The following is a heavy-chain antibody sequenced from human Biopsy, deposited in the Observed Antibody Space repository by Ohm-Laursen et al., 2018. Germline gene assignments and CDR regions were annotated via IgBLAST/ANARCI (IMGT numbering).Heavy chain of an antibody. Sequence: SLRISCAASGFTFSSYYMSWVRLAPGKGLEWVANINQDGSVKNYVDSVKGRFTISRDNAENSVYLQMSSLRSEDTAVYYCARSLWPEDYWGQGTLVTVSS. CDR3: ARSLWPEDY. V-gene: IGHV3-7*01. CDR1: GFTFSSYY. D-gene: IGHD2-21*01. CDR2: INQDGSVK. J-gene: IGHJ4*02.